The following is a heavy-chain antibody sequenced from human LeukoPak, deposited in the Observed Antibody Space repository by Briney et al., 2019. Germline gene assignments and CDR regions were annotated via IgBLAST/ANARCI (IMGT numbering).Heavy chain of an antibody. Sequence: RLSCXASGFTFXXXXXXWVRXAXGXGLXWVSSISDSGGSTYYADSVKGRFTISRDNSKKTLYLQMNSLRAEDTAVYYCAKVAIAXXYXFDYWGQGNMXXVSS. CDR2: ISDSGGST. J-gene: IGHJ4*02. CDR3: AKVAIAXXYXFDY. D-gene: IGHD6-13*01. CDR1: GFTFXXXX. V-gene: IGHV3-23*01.